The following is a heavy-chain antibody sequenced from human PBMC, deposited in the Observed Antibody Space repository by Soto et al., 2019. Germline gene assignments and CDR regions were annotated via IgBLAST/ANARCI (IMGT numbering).Heavy chain of an antibody. J-gene: IGHJ4*02. V-gene: IGHV3-15*01. CDR2: IKSNIAGGTE. Sequence: EVQLVESGGGLVKPGGSLRLSCAASGFTFSNGWMSWVRQAPGKGLEWVGRIKSNIAGGTEDYSEPVKGRFSISRDDSTDTLYLQMNGLITVDTAVYYSTTDSTRTFCDGGPSYSVHTKIPDSGGQETLVTVSS. CDR1: GFTFSNGW. D-gene: IGHD2-21*01. CDR3: TTDSTRTFCDGGPSYSVHTKIPDS.